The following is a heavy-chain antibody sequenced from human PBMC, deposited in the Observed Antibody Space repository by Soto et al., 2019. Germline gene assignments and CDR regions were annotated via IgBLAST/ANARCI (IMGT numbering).Heavy chain of an antibody. CDR1: GGTIISHY. CDR2: IYYTGST. V-gene: IGHV4-59*11. D-gene: IGHD1-1*01. Sequence: PSETLSLTCTVSGGTIISHYWSWIRQPPGKGLEWMGYIYYTGSTNYNPSLKSRVAISVDTSKNQFSLKLKSVTAADTAVYYCVKGGSSKFDPWGQGTLVTVSS. J-gene: IGHJ5*02. CDR3: VKGGSSKFDP.